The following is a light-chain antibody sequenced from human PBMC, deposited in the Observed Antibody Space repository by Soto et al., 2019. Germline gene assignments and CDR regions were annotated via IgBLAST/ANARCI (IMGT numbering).Light chain of an antibody. V-gene: IGKV1-39*01. CDR1: QSISIF. Sequence: DIQMTQSPSSLSASVGDRVTITCRASQSISIFLNWYQQKPGKAPKLLIYAASSLQSGVPSRFSGGGSGADFTLTISSLQPEDFATYYCQQTYSTPRITFGQGTLLEIK. CDR2: AAS. CDR3: QQTYSTPRIT. J-gene: IGKJ5*01.